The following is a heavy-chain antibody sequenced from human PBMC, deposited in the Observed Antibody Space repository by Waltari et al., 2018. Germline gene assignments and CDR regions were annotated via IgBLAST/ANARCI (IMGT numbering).Heavy chain of an antibody. CDR1: RFTLRSYS. CDR3: ARAPNDY. Sequence: EVQLVVCGGGLVKPGGSLRLSCATSRFTLRSYSMNWGRQAPGKGREWASHISSSNSYIYYANSVKGRVTISTDNAKKSLNLKINSMRVEDTAVYYWARAPNDYWGQGTLVTVSS. CDR2: ISSSNSYI. J-gene: IGHJ4*02. V-gene: IGHV3-21*01.